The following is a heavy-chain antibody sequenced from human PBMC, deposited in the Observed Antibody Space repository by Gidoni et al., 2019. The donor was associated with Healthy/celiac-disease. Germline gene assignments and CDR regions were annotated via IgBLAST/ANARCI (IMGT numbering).Heavy chain of an antibody. V-gene: IGHV1-2*06. D-gene: IGHD6-25*01. J-gene: IGHJ5*02. CDR3: ARGPGIAAMRGYNWFDP. CDR1: GYTFTGYY. Sequence: QVQLVQSGAEVKKPGASVKVSCKASGYTFTGYYMHWLRQAPGQGLEWMGRINPNSGGKNYAQKFQGRVTMTRDTSISTAYMELSRLRSDDTAVYYCARGPGIAAMRGYNWFDPWGQGTLVTVSS. CDR2: INPNSGGK.